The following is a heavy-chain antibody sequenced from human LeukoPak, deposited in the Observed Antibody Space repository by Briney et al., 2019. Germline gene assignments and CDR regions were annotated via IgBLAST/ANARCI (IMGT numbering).Heavy chain of an antibody. CDR2: ISPKSGGT. D-gene: IGHD1-26*01. Sequence: ASVNVSCKASGYTFSGYYVHWVRQAPGQGLEWMGGISPKSGGTHYAPKFQGRVTMTRDTSISTVYMELSRLRSDDTAEYYCARVLVGAHPPHDYWGQGTLVTVSA. J-gene: IGHJ4*02. CDR3: ARVLVGAHPPHDY. CDR1: GYTFSGYY. V-gene: IGHV1-2*02.